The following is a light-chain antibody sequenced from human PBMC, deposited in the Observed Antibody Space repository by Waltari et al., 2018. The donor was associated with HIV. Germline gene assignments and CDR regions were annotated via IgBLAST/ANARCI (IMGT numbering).Light chain of an antibody. J-gene: IGLJ6*01. V-gene: IGLV2-8*01. CDR2: EVN. Sequence: QSALPQPPSASGSLGQSVTISCTGTSSAVGGYEYVSWYQHHPDKAPKLIIYEVNKRPSGVPDRFSGSKSDNTASLTVAGLQDDDEAHYYCASYGDTNRVLFGGGTRVTVL. CDR3: ASYGDTNRVL. CDR1: SSAVGGYEY.